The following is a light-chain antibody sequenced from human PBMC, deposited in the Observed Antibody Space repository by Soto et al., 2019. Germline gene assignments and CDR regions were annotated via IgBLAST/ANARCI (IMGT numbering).Light chain of an antibody. J-gene: IGKJ2*01. CDR3: QQLSGWPRS. Sequence: EIVVTKSPGILSVSPGERATLFCRASHNVNTNLAWYQQKSGQAPRLLLYDASSRAPGIPARFSASGSGTEFTLTISKLLSEDFAVYYCQQLSGWPRSFGQGTKLEIK. CDR1: HNVNTN. CDR2: DAS. V-gene: IGKV3-15*01.